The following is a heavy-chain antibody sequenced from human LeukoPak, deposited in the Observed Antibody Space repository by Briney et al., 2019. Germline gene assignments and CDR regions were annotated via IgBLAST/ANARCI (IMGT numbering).Heavy chain of an antibody. Sequence: GGSLRLSCAASGFTFSSYAVSWVRQAPGKGLEWVSAISGSGGSTYYADSVKGRFTISRDNSKNTLYLQMNGLRAEDTAVYYCAKDHTYCGGDCYVNDAFDIWGQGTMVTVSS. CDR2: ISGSGGST. D-gene: IGHD2-21*01. CDR1: GFTFSSYA. V-gene: IGHV3-23*01. CDR3: AKDHTYCGGDCYVNDAFDI. J-gene: IGHJ3*02.